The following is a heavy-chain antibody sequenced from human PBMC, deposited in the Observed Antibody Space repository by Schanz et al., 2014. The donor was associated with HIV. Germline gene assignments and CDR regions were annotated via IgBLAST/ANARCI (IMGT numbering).Heavy chain of an antibody. CDR1: GFTFSNYW. D-gene: IGHD6-13*01. Sequence: EVQLVESGGGLVKPGGSLRLSCAGSGFTFSNYWMSWIRQAPGKGLECVANLRQDGREVNYVDSAKGRFTISRDNTKQALYLQMRGLRGEDTAVYYCARELVLGPKSYFDNWGQGSLVTVSS. J-gene: IGHJ4*02. CDR3: ARELVLGPKSYFDN. V-gene: IGHV3-7*01. CDR2: LRQDGREV.